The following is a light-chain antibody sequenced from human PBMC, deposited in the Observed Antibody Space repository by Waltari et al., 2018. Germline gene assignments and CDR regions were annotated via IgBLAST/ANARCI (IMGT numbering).Light chain of an antibody. CDR1: QSINAW. Sequence: DIQMTQSPSTLSASVGDRVTITCRASQSINAWWAWYQQKPGKAPKLLIYKASNLESGGPSRFSGSGSGTVFTLAISSLQPGDCATYYCQQYYNYWTFGQGTKVEIK. V-gene: IGKV1-5*03. CDR2: KAS. J-gene: IGKJ1*01. CDR3: QQYYNYWT.